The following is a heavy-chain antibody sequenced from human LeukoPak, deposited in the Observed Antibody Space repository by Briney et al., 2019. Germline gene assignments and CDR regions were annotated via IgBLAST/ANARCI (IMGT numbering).Heavy chain of an antibody. J-gene: IGHJ4*02. CDR2: ISGSGGST. V-gene: IGHV3-23*01. CDR1: GFSFSSYG. Sequence: GGSLRLSCATSGFSFSSYGMSWVRQAPGKGLEWVSAISGSGGSTYFADSVKGRFTISRDNSKNTLYLQMNSLRADDTAVYYCAKEMGMAVAGTDYWGQGTLVTVSS. CDR3: AKEMGMAVAGTDY. D-gene: IGHD6-19*01.